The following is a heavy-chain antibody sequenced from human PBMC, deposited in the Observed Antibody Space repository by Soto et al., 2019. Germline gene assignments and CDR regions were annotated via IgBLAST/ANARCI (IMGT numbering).Heavy chain of an antibody. V-gene: IGHV1-69*02. CDR3: AKQRGYSGYDLDY. CDR2: IIPILGIA. D-gene: IGHD5-12*01. J-gene: IGHJ4*02. CDR1: GGTFSSYT. Sequence: SVKVSCKASGGTFSSYTISWVRQAPGQGLEWMGRIIPILGIANYAQKFQGRVTITADKSTSTAYMELSSLRSEDTAVYYCAKQRGYSGYDLDYWGQGTLVTVSS.